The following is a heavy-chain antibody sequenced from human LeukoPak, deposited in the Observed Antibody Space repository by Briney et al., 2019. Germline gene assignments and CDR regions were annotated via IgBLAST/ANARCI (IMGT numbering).Heavy chain of an antibody. CDR1: GGSISSYY. J-gene: IGHJ4*02. V-gene: IGHV4-59*01. D-gene: IGHD3-22*01. Sequence: PSETLSSTCTVSGGSISSYYWSWIRQPPGKGLEWIGYIYYSGSTNYNPSLKSRVTISVDTSKNQFSLKLSSVTAADTAVYYCAAYYYDSSGYLVDYWGQGTLVTVSS. CDR2: IYYSGST. CDR3: AAYYYDSSGYLVDY.